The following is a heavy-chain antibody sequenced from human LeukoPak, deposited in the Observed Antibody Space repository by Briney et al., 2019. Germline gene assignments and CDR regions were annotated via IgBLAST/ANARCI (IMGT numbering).Heavy chain of an antibody. CDR2: TYHSGNT. Sequence: SETLSLTCAVSGASISSGGYSWGWIRQPPGKGPEWIGYTYHSGNTYYSPSLKSRVTISVDRSKNQFSLRLNSVTAADTAVYFCARGFDFWGQGILVTVSS. CDR3: ARGFDF. CDR1: GASISSGGYS. V-gene: IGHV4-30-2*01. J-gene: IGHJ4*02.